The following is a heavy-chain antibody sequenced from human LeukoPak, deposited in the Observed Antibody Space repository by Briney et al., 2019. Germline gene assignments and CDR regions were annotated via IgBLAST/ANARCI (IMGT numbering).Heavy chain of an antibody. CDR2: FDPEDGET. Sequence: EASVKVSCKVSGYTLTELSMHWVRQAPGKGLEWMGGFDPEDGETIYAQKFQGRVTMTEDTSTDTAYMELSSLRSEDTAVYYCATARKWITIFGVVIMSGGMDVWGQGTTVTVSS. V-gene: IGHV1-24*01. CDR3: ATARKWITIFGVVIMSGGMDV. CDR1: GYTLTELS. D-gene: IGHD3-3*01. J-gene: IGHJ6*02.